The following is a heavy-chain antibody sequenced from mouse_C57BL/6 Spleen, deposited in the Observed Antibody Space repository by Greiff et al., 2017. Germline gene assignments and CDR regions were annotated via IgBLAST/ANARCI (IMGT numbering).Heavy chain of an antibody. CDR3: ARLNGYDWFAY. D-gene: IGHD2-2*01. J-gene: IGHJ3*01. CDR1: GFTFSSYG. Sequence: EVNLVESGGDLVKPGGSLKLSCAASGFTFSSYGMSWVRQTPDKRLEWVATISSGGSYTYYPDSVKGRFTISRDNAKNTLYLQMSSLKSEDTAMYYCARLNGYDWFAYWGQGTLVTVSA. V-gene: IGHV5-6*01. CDR2: ISSGGSYT.